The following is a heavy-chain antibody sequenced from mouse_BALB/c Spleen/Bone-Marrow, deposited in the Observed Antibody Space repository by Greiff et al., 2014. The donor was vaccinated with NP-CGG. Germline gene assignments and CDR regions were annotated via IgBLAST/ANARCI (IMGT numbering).Heavy chain of an antibody. D-gene: IGHD4-1*01. CDR3: ARGGNWTRNYFDY. J-gene: IGHJ2*01. CDR2: ISSVSSTI. CDR1: GFTFSSFG. Sequence: EVMLVESGGGLVQPGGSRKLSCAASGFTFSSFGMHWVRQAPEKGLEWVAYISSVSSTIYYGDTVKGRFTISRDNPKNTLFLQMTRLRSEDTAIYYCARGGNWTRNYFDYWGQGTTLTVSS. V-gene: IGHV5-17*02.